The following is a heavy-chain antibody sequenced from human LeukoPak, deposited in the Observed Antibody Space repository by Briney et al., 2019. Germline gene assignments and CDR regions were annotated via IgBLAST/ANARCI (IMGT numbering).Heavy chain of an antibody. CDR1: GFTFTSSA. D-gene: IGHD2-2*01. CDR3: AARGIVVVPAAMDAYYYGMDV. CDR2: IVVGSGNT. Sequence: SVKVSCKASGFTFTSSAVQWVRQARGQRLEWIGWIVVGSGNTNYAQKFQERVTTTRDMSTSTAYMELSSLRSEDTAVYYCAARGIVVVPAAMDAYYYGMDVWGKGTTVTVSS. V-gene: IGHV1-58*01. J-gene: IGHJ6*04.